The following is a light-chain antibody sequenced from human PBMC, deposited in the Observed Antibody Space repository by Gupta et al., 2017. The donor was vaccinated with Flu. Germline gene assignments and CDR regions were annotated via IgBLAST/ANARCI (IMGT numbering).Light chain of an antibody. CDR1: SGSIGLNY. V-gene: IGLV6-57*01. Sequence: NFLLTQPHSVSGSPGKTITISCTRSSGSIGLNYVQWYQQRPGTSPKNVIYEDDQRASGVPDRFSGSIDRSYNSASLTISGLMTEDEADYYCQSYEVFGGGTKLTVL. CDR3: QSYEV. J-gene: IGLJ2*01. CDR2: EDD.